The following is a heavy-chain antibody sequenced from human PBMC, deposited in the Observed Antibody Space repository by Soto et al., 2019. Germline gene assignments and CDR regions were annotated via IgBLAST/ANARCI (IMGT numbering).Heavy chain of an antibody. D-gene: IGHD4-4*01. CDR3: TRDGGVYDYSPFDY. CDR2: IIPIFGTA. Sequence: QVQLVQSGAEVKKPGSSVKVSCKASGGTFSSYAISWVRQAPGQGLEWMGGIIPIFGTADYAQKFQGRVTFPADESTSTAYMELSRLRSEDTAVYYCTRDGGVYDYSPFDYWGQGTLVTVSS. J-gene: IGHJ4*02. V-gene: IGHV1-69*12. CDR1: GGTFSSYA.